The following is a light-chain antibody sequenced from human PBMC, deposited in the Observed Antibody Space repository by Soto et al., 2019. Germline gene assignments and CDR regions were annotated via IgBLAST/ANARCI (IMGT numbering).Light chain of an antibody. CDR3: CSYTTSNTRQIV. Sequence: QSALTQPASVSGSPGQSITISCTGTSSGVGGYNYVSWYQQHPGKAPKFMIYDVSNRPSGVSNRFSGSKSGNTASLTISGLQAEDEADYYCCSYTTSNTRQIVFGTGTKATVL. CDR2: DVS. V-gene: IGLV2-14*01. CDR1: SSGVGGYNY. J-gene: IGLJ1*01.